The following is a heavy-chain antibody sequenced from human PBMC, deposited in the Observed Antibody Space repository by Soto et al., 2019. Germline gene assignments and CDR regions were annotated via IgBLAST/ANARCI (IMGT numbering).Heavy chain of an antibody. J-gene: IGHJ6*03. CDR1: GGCISSDNYY. CDR2: IFYSGTT. D-gene: IGHD6-25*01. Sequence: QLQLQESGPGLVKPSETLSLTCTVSGGCISSDNYYWGWIRQTPGKGLEWIGSIFYSGTTYYNPSLKRRVTISMDTSKNQFSVKLKFVAAADTAVYYCPIKAGHQPRYYYFLDVWGKGTTVIFSS. V-gene: IGHV4-39*01. CDR3: PIKAGHQPRYYYFLDV.